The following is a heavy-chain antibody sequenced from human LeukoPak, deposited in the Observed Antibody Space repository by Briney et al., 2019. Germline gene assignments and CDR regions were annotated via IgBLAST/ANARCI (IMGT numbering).Heavy chain of an antibody. V-gene: IGHV1-24*01. D-gene: IGHD2-21*02. CDR3: ATVTYCGGDCLDY. J-gene: IGHJ4*02. CDR1: GYTLTELS. CDR2: FDPEDGET. Sequence: GASVTVSCKVSGYTLTELSMHWVPQAPGKGLEWMGGFDPEDGETIYAQKFQGRVTMTEDTSTDTAYMELSSLRSEDTAVYYCATVTYCGGDCLDYWGQGTPVTVSS.